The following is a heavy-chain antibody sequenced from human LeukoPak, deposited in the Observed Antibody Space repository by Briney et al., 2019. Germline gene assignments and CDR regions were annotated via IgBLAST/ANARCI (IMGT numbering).Heavy chain of an antibody. J-gene: IGHJ6*03. CDR2: VNPNSGNT. V-gene: IGHV1-8*01. CDR3: ARVVVAVAGTYYYMDV. CDR1: GYTFTSYD. Sequence: ASVKVSCKASGYTFTSYDINWVRQATGQGLEWMGWVNPNSGNTGYAQKFQGRVTMTRNTSISTAYMELSSLRSEDTAVYYCARVVVAVAGTYYYMDVWGKGTTVTVSS. D-gene: IGHD6-19*01.